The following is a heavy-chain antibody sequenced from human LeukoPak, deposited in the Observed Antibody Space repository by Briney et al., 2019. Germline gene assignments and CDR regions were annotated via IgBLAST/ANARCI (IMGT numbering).Heavy chain of an antibody. J-gene: IGHJ3*02. CDR3: ARDRALWYRGAFDI. D-gene: IGHD5-18*01. Sequence: GGSLRLSCAASGFTFSSYAMSWVRQAPGKGPEYISAISGDGDTTYYADSVKGRFTISRDNSKNTLYLQMGSLRSDDTAVYYCARDRALWYRGAFDIWGQGTMVTVSS. CDR1: GFTFSSYA. V-gene: IGHV3-64*02. CDR2: ISGDGDTT.